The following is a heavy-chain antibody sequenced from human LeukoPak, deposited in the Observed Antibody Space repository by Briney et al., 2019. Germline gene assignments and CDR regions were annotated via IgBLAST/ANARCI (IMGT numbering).Heavy chain of an antibody. J-gene: IGHJ5*02. CDR3: ARGIAAAGTCWFDP. D-gene: IGHD6-13*01. CDR1: GGTFSSYA. Sequence: EASVKVSCKASGGTFSSYAISWVRQAPGQGLEWMGGIIPIFGTANYAQKFQGRVTITADKSTSTAYMELSSLRSEDTAVYYCARGIAAAGTCWFDPWGQGTLVTVSS. CDR2: IIPIFGTA. V-gene: IGHV1-69*06.